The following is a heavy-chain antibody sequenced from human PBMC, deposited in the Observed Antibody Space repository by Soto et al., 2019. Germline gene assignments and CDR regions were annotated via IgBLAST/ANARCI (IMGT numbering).Heavy chain of an antibody. CDR1: GFTFSSYA. V-gene: IGHV3-30-3*01. J-gene: IGHJ4*02. CDR3: GREQHRLYYFDY. Sequence: QVQLVESGGGVVQPGRSLRLSCAASGFTFSSYAMHWVRQAPGKGLEWVAVISYDGSNKYYADSVKGRFTISRDNSKNTLYLQMNSLRAEDTAVYYCGREQHRLYYFDYWGQGTLVAVSS. D-gene: IGHD6-13*01. CDR2: ISYDGSNK.